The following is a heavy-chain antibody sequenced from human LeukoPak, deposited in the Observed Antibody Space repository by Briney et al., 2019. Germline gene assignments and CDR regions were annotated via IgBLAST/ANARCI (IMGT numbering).Heavy chain of an antibody. CDR3: ARDGAAAGMGWFDP. D-gene: IGHD6-13*01. CDR2: INPSGGST. V-gene: IGHV1-46*01. CDR1: GYTFTSYY. Sequence: ASVKVSCKASGYTFTSYYMHWVRQAPGQGLEWMGIINPSGGSTSYAQKFQGRVTMTRDMSTSTVYMELSSLRSGDAAVYYCARDGAAAGMGWFDPWGQGTLVTVSS. J-gene: IGHJ5*02.